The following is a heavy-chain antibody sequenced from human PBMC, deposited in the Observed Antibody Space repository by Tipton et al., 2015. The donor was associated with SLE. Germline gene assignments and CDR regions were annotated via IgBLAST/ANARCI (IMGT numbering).Heavy chain of an antibody. CDR2: ISTYNGNT. D-gene: IGHD3-10*01. J-gene: IGHJ6*02. CDR3: AREVYSGSYYYYYGMDV. V-gene: IGHV1-18*04. CDR1: GYTFTSFA. Sequence: QLVQSGPEVKKPGASVKVSCKASGYTFTSFAISWVRQAPGQGLEWMGWISTYNGNTHYAQNLQGRVTMTTYTSTSTAYMELRSLRSGDTAVYYCAREVYSGSYYYYYGMDVWGQGTTVTISS.